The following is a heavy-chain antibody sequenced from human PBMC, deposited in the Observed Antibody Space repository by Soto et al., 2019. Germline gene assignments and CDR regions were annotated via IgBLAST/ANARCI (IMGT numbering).Heavy chain of an antibody. J-gene: IGHJ4*02. V-gene: IGHV3-15*07. CDR2: IKSKTDGGTT. Sequence: LEWVGRIKSKTDGGTTDYAAPVKGRFTISRDDSKNTLYLQMNSLKTEDTAVYYCTTLHDFWSGYNDFDYWGQGTLVTVSS. D-gene: IGHD3-3*01. CDR3: TTLHDFWSGYNDFDY.